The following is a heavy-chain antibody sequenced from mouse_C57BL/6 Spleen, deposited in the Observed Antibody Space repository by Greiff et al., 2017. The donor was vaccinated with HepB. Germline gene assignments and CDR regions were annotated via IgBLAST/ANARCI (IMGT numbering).Heavy chain of an antibody. CDR3: ARSNWARGYFDV. CDR2: INYDGSST. V-gene: IGHV5-16*01. J-gene: IGHJ1*03. D-gene: IGHD4-1*01. CDR1: GFTFSDYY. Sequence: EVQRVESEGGLVQPGSSMKLSCTASGFTFSDYYMAWVRQVPEKGLEWVANINYDGSSTYYLDSLKSRFIISRDNAKNILYLQMSSLKSEDTATYYCARSNWARGYFDVWGTGTTVTVSS.